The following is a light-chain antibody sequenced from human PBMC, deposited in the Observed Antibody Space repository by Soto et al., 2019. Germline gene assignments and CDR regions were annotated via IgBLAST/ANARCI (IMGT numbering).Light chain of an antibody. V-gene: IGLV6-57*04. Sequence: NFMLTQPHSVSESPGKTVTISCTRSSGSIASNYVQWYQQRPGSAPTTVIYEDNQRPSGVPDRFSGSIDSSSNSASLTISGLKTEDEAYYYWPSFCSRKPVVFGGGTKLTVL. CDR1: SGSIASNY. CDR2: EDN. CDR3: PSFCSRKPVV. J-gene: IGLJ2*01.